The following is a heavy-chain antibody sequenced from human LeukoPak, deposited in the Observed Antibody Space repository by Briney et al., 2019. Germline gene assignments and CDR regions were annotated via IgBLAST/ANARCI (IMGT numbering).Heavy chain of an antibody. V-gene: IGHV3-23*01. CDR2: ISGRGGGRGGST. CDR1: GFTFSSYA. Sequence: GGSLGLSCAASGFTFSSYAMSWVRQAPGRGLEWVSNISGRGGGRGGSTYYADSVKGRFTIPRDNSKDTLYLQMSSLRAEDTALYYCASHGDYESFDYWGQGTLVTVSS. CDR3: ASHGDYESFDY. D-gene: IGHD4-17*01. J-gene: IGHJ4*02.